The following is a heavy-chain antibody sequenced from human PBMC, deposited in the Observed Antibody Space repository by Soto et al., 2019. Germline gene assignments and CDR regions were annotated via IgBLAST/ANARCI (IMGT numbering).Heavy chain of an antibody. J-gene: IGHJ4*02. CDR2: IYYSGST. CDR3: ASKRSNPSTVKGFEY. Sequence: QVQLQESGPGLVKPSETLSLTCTVSGGSVSSGSYYWSWIRQPPGKGLEWIGYIYYSGSTNYNPSLKSRVTISVDTSKNQFSLKLSSVTAADTAVYYCASKRSNPSTVKGFEYWGQGTLVTVSS. CDR1: GGSVSSGSYY. V-gene: IGHV4-61*01. D-gene: IGHD4-17*01.